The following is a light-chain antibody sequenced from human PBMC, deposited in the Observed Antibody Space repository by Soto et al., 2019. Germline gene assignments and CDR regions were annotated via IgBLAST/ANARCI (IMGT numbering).Light chain of an antibody. J-gene: IGKJ1*01. Sequence: EIVMTQSPTILSVSPGERATLSCRASQSVADNYLAWYQQKPGQPPRLLIYAASRRAAGIPDTFSGSGSGTDFTLTITRLEPEDFALYYCQQYGHSPRTFGQGTKVEVK. CDR3: QQYGHSPRT. CDR1: QSVADNY. CDR2: AAS. V-gene: IGKV3-20*01.